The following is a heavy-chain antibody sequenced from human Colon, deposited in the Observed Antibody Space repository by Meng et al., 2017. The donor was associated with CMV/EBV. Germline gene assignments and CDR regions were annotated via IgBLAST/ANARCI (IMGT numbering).Heavy chain of an antibody. D-gene: IGHD3-3*01. V-gene: IGHV3-7*01. J-gene: IGHJ6*02. CDR3: ARHGGYYDFWSGYYAGGSYYYYGMDV. Sequence: GESLKISCAASGFTFSSYWMSWVRQAPGKGLEWVANIKQDGSEKYYVDSVKGRFTISRDNAKNSLYLQMNSLRAEDTAVYYCARHGGYYDFWSGYYAGGSYYYYGMDVWGQGTTVTVSS. CDR2: IKQDGSEK. CDR1: GFTFSSYW.